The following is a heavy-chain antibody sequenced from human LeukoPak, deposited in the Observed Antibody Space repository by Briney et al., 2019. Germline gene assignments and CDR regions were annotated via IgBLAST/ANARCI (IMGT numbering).Heavy chain of an antibody. V-gene: IGHV1-2*02. J-gene: IGHJ4*02. CDR2: INPNSGGT. CDR1: GYTFTGYY. D-gene: IGHD1-26*01. Sequence: ATVKVSCKASGYTFTGYYMHWVRQAPGQGLEWMGWINPNSGGTNYAQKFQGRVTMTRDTSISTAYMELSRLRSDDTAVYYCARVMRVGGSYDYWGQGTLVTVSS. CDR3: ARVMRVGGSYDY.